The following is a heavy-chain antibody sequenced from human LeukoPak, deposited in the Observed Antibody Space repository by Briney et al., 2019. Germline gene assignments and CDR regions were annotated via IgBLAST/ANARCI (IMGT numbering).Heavy chain of an antibody. CDR2: INPYNGNT. CDR3: ARERSGWFFSN. J-gene: IGHJ4*02. D-gene: IGHD6-19*01. CDR1: GYSFTSYG. V-gene: IGHV1-18*01. Sequence: ASVKVSCKASGYSFTSYGITWVRQAPGQGLEWMGWINPYNGNTNYARKLQGRVTMTTDTSTSTAYMDLRSLRSDDTAVYYCARERSGWFFSNWGQGTLVTVSS.